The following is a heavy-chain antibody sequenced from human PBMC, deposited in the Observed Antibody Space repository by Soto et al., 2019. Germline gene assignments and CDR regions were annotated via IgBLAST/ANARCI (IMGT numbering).Heavy chain of an antibody. CDR2: NYYSGIT. V-gene: IGHV4-31*03. Sequence: QVQLQESGPGLVKPSQTLSLTCTVSGGSISSGGYYWTWIRQHPGKGLEWIGYNYYSGITYYNPSLKSRLTISLATSKNQFSLKLSSVPAADTAVYYCARGSSIAGLYYGMDVWGQGTTVTVSS. CDR1: GGSISSGGYY. D-gene: IGHD6-6*01. J-gene: IGHJ6*02. CDR3: ARGSSIAGLYYGMDV.